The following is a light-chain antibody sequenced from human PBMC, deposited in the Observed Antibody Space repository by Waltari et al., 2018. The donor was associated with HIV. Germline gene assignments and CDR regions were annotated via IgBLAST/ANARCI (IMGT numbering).Light chain of an antibody. CDR2: EGT. Sequence: QSALTQPASVSGSPGQSISISCTGTSSDVGSCKFVSWYKQPHGKAPKLLIYEGTKRPSGVSHRFSASKSANTASLTISGLQAEDEADYYCCSCATPNTRVFGGGTKLTVL. CDR1: SSDVGSCKF. V-gene: IGLV2-23*01. CDR3: CSCATPNTRV. J-gene: IGLJ3*02.